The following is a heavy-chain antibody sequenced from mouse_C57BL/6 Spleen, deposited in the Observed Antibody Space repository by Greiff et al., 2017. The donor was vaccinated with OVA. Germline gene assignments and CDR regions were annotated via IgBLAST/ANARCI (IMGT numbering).Heavy chain of an antibody. CDR1: GFTFSSYA. CDR3: TRDERGYYYAMDY. CDR2: ISSGGDYI. V-gene: IGHV5-9-1*02. Sequence: DVMLVESGEGLVKPGGSLKLSCAASGFTFSSYAMSWVRQTPEKRLEWVAYISSGGDYIYYADTVKGRFTISRDNARNTLYLQMSSLKSEDTAMYYCTRDERGYYYAMDYWGQGTSVTVSS. J-gene: IGHJ4*01. D-gene: IGHD2-2*01.